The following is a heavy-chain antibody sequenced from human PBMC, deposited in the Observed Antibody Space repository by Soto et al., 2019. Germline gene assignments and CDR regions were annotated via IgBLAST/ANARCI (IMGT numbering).Heavy chain of an antibody. Sequence: GGSLRLSCAASGFTFSSYAMSWVRQAPGKGLVWVSAISGSGGSTYYADSVKGRFTISRDNSKNTLYLQMNSLRAEDTAVYYCAKDSFSPGYYDYIWGSYRCPRWDYWGQGTLLTVSS. J-gene: IGHJ4*02. V-gene: IGHV3-23*01. D-gene: IGHD3-16*02. CDR3: AKDSFSPGYYDYIWGSYRCPRWDY. CDR1: GFTFSSYA. CDR2: ISGSGGST.